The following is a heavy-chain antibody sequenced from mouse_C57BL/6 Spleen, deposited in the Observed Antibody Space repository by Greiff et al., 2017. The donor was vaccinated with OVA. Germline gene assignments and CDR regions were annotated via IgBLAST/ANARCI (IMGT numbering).Heavy chain of an antibody. CDR1: GYTFTDYE. CDR3: TKIYYGNYGLAY. Sequence: QVQLQESGAELVRPGASVTLSCKASGYTFTDYEMPWVKQTPVHGLEWIGAIDPETGGTAYNQKFKGKAILTADKSSSTAYMELRSLTAEDSAVYYGTKIYYGNYGLAYWGQGTLVTVSA. J-gene: IGHJ3*01. V-gene: IGHV1-15*01. D-gene: IGHD2-1*01. CDR2: IDPETGGT.